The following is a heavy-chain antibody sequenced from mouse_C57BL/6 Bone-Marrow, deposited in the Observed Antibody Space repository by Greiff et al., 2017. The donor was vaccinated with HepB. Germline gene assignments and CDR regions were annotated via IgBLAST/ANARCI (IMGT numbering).Heavy chain of an antibody. D-gene: IGHD2-2*01. CDR2: ISYDGSN. V-gene: IGHV3-6*01. Sequence: ESGPGLVKPSQSLSLTCSVTGYSITSGYYWNWIRQFPGNKLEWMGYISYDGSNNYNPSLKNRISITRHTSKNKFFLKLNYVTTEDTATYYWAWGGWLRRDAMDYWGQGTSVTVSS. J-gene: IGHJ4*01. CDR3: AWGGWLRRDAMDY. CDR1: GYSITSGYY.